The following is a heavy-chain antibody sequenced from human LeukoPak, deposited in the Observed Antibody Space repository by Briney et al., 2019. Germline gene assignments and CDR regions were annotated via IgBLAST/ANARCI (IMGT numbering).Heavy chain of an antibody. CDR1: GYTFTGYY. V-gene: IGHV1-2*02. Sequence: GASVKVSCKASGYTFTGYYMHWVRQAPGQGLEWMGWINPNSGGTNYAQKFQGRVTMTRDTSISTAYMELSRLRSDDTAVYYCARVPNPEPKRRLGDSSLNWFDPWGQGTLVTVSS. J-gene: IGHJ5*02. CDR2: INPNSGGT. CDR3: ARVPNPEPKRRLGDSSLNWFDP. D-gene: IGHD3-22*01.